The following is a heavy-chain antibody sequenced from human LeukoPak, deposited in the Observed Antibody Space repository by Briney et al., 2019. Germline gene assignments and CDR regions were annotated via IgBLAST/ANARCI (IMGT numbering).Heavy chain of an antibody. V-gene: IGHV4-34*01. CDR1: GGSFSGYY. CDR2: INHSGST. D-gene: IGHD6-19*01. CDR3: ARVGAIAVAGIFSEY. Sequence: SETLSLTCAVYGGSFSGYYWSWIRQPPGKGLEWIGEINHSGSTNYNPSLKSRVTISVDTSKNQFSLKLSSVTAADTAVYYCARVGAIAVAGIFSEYWGQGTLVTVSS. J-gene: IGHJ4*02.